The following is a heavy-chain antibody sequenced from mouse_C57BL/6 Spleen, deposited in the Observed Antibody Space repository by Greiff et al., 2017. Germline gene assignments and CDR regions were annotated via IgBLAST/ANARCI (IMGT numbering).Heavy chain of an antibody. J-gene: IGHJ2*01. CDR2: ISYDGSN. Sequence: EVQLVESGPGLVKPSQSLSLTCSVTGYSITSGYYWNWIRQFPGNKLEWMGYISYDGSNNYNPSLKNRISITRDTSKNQFFLKLNSVTTEDTATYYCARDGGSSSFDYWGQGTTLTVSS. CDR1: GYSITSGYY. V-gene: IGHV3-6*01. D-gene: IGHD1-1*01. CDR3: ARDGGSSSFDY.